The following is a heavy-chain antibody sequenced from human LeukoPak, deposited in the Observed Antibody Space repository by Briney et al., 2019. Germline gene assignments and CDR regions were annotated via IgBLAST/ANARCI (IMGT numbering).Heavy chain of an antibody. Sequence: GSSVKVSCKASGGTFSSYDINWVRQATGQGLEWMGWMNPNSGNTGYAQKFQGRVTITRNTSISTAYMELSSLRSEDTAVYYCARGLNYYDSSGYYESPYAFDIWGQGTMVTVSS. V-gene: IGHV1-8*03. D-gene: IGHD3-22*01. CDR3: ARGLNYYDSSGYYESPYAFDI. J-gene: IGHJ3*02. CDR2: MNPNSGNT. CDR1: GGTFSSYD.